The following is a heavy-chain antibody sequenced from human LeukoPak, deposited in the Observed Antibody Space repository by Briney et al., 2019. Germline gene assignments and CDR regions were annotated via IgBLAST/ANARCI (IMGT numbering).Heavy chain of an antibody. CDR3: ARFLHGNSLDY. J-gene: IGHJ4*02. CDR1: EDTFSDTY. D-gene: IGHD1-7*01. V-gene: IGHV5-51*01. Sequence: GESLQISCQASEDTFSDTYIAWVRQMAGKGLEWMGIVYFDGSDTRYSPSFQGQVTISVDQSISRAYLQWTSLKTSDTAMYYWARFLHGNSLDYWGQGTLVTVSS. CDR2: VYFDGSDT.